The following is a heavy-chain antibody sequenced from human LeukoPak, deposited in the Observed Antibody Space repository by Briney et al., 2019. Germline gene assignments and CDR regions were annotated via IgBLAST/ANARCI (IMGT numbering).Heavy chain of an antibody. J-gene: IGHJ4*02. CDR3: ARLVEVAGRLDY. V-gene: IGHV5-51*01. CDR1: GYSFTSYW. Sequence: HGESLKISCKGSGYSFTSYWIGWVRQMPRKGLEWMGIIYPGDSDTRYSPSFQGQVTISADKSISTAYLQWSRLKASDTAMYYCARLVEVAGRLDYWGQGTPVIVSS. D-gene: IGHD6-19*01. CDR2: IYPGDSDT.